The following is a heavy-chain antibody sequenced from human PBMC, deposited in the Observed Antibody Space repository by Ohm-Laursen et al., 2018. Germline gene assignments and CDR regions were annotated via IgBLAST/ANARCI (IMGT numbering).Heavy chain of an antibody. CDR2: ISAYNGNT. CDR1: GYTFTSYG. CDR3: ARDEPPNYYDSSGYYYRRYFQH. V-gene: IGHV1-18*01. J-gene: IGHJ1*01. D-gene: IGHD3-22*01. Sequence: SVKVSCKASGYTFTSYGISWMRQAPGQGLEWMGWISAYNGNTNYAQKLQGRVTMTTDTSTSTAYMELRSLRSDDTAVYYCARDEPPNYYDSSGYYYRRYFQHWGQGTLVTVSS.